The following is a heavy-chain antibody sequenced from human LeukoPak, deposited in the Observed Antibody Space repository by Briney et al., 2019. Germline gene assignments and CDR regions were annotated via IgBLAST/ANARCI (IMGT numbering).Heavy chain of an antibody. CDR3: AKGGIVVDYYYMDV. CDR2: ISGSGESI. CDR1: GFIFSDYA. J-gene: IGHJ6*03. D-gene: IGHD2-21*01. Sequence: GGSLRLSCAASGFIFSDYAMSWVRLAAGKGLEWVSSISGSGESIYYADSVKGRFTISRDNSKNTLYLQMNSLRAEDTAVYYCAKGGIVVDYYYMDVWGKGTTVSVSS. V-gene: IGHV3-23*01.